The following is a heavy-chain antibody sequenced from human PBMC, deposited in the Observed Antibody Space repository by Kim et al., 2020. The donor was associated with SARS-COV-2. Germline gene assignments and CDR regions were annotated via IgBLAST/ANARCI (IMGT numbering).Heavy chain of an antibody. D-gene: IGHD3-10*01. Sequence: GGSLRLSCAASGFTFSSYAMSWVRQAPGKGLEWVSAISGSGGSTYYADSVKGRFTISRDNSKNTLYLQMNSLRAEDTAVYYCAKGGLLWFGELLSVFDYWGQGTLVTVSS. J-gene: IGHJ4*02. CDR1: GFTFSSYA. CDR2: ISGSGGST. V-gene: IGHV3-23*01. CDR3: AKGGLLWFGELLSVFDY.